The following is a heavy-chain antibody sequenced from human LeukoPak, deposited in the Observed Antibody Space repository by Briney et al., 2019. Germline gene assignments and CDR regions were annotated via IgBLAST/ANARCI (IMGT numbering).Heavy chain of an antibody. Sequence: SETLSLTCTVSDYSISSGYYWGWIRQPPGKGLEWIGSIYHSGSTYYNPSLKSRVTISVDTSKNQFSLKLSSVTAADAAVYYCARGGVVAINWFDPWGQGTLVTVSS. D-gene: IGHD3-22*01. CDR2: IYHSGST. CDR3: ARGGVVAINWFDP. J-gene: IGHJ5*02. CDR1: DYSISSGYY. V-gene: IGHV4-38-2*02.